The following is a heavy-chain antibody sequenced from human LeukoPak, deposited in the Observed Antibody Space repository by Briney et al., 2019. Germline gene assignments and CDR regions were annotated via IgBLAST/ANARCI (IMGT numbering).Heavy chain of an antibody. CDR2: IFHAGTT. Sequence: PSETLSLTCAVSGASISSSNWWSWARQPPGMGLEWIGEIFHAGTTNYNPSLQSRVTIPVDNSRNQFSLKLTSVTAADTAVYYCMRTYCSNISCFYFDYWGQGTLVTVSS. D-gene: IGHD2-2*01. CDR1: GASISSSNW. J-gene: IGHJ4*02. V-gene: IGHV4-4*02. CDR3: MRTYCSNISCFYFDY.